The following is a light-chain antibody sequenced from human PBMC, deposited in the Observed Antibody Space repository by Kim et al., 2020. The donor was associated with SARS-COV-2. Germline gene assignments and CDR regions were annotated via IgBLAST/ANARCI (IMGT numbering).Light chain of an antibody. CDR1: QSLLHISGHNY. Sequence: DIVMTQSPLSLPVTPREPASISCRSSQSLLHISGHNYLDWYLQKPGQSPQLLIYLGSNRASGVPDRFSGSGSGTDFTLKISRVEAEDVGVYYCMQALQTPYTFGQGTKLEI. J-gene: IGKJ2*01. CDR3: MQALQTPYT. V-gene: IGKV2-28*01. CDR2: LGS.